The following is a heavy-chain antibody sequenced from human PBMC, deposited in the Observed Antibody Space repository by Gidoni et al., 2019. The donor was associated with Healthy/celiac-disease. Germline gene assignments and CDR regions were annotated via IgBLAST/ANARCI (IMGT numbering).Heavy chain of an antibody. CDR3: AKPISRGQQLGLDY. CDR1: GFTVSSYA. D-gene: IGHD6-13*01. V-gene: IGHV3-23*04. Sequence: EVQLVESEGGLVQPGGSLRLSCADSGFTVSSYAMSWVRQAPGKGLAWVSAISGSGGSTYYADAVKGRFTISRDNSKNTLYLQMNSLRAEDTAVYYCAKPISRGQQLGLDYWGQGTLVTVSS. J-gene: IGHJ4*02. CDR2: ISGSGGST.